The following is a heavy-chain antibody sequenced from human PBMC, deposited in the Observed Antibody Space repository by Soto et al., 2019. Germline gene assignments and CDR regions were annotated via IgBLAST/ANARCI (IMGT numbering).Heavy chain of an antibody. Sequence: QVQLVESGGGLVKPGGSLRLSCAASGFTFSDYQMSWIRQTPGKGLECVSYISSHVTTIYYADCVKGRFTISRDNAKNSLYLQMNSLRAEDTAVYYCARAGLRGYFDVWGQGTLVPVSS. CDR2: ISSHVTTI. CDR1: GFTFSDYQ. CDR3: ARAGLRGYFDV. V-gene: IGHV3-11*01. D-gene: IGHD1-1*01. J-gene: IGHJ4*02.